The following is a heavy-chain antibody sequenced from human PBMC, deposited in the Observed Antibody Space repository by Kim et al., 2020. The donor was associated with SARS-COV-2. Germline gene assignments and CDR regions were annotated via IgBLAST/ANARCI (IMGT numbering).Heavy chain of an antibody. D-gene: IGHD6-19*01. Sequence: SETLSLTCTVSGGSISSSSYYWGWIRPPPGQGLEWIGSIYYSGSTYYNPSLKSRVTISVDTSKNQFSLKVSSVTAADTAVYYCARHERQWLAVTLNWFDPGGQGTLVTVSS. J-gene: IGHJ5*02. CDR2: IYYSGST. V-gene: IGHV4-39*01. CDR3: ARHERQWLAVTLNWFDP. CDR1: GGSISSSSYY.